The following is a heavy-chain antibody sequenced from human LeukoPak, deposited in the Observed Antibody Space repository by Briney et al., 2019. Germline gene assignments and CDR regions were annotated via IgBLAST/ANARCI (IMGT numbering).Heavy chain of an antibody. J-gene: IGHJ4*02. CDR2: ISEDGSHE. CDR3: ARGGTWGSFAY. V-gene: IGHV3-7*01. D-gene: IGHD3-16*01. CDR1: GFTFSTYW. Sequence: GGSLRLSCAASGFTFSTYWMNWVRQAPGKGLEWVAYISEDGSHENYVDSVKGRFTISRDNAKNSLSLQLNSLRAEDTAVYFCARGGTWGSFAYWGQGTLVTVSS.